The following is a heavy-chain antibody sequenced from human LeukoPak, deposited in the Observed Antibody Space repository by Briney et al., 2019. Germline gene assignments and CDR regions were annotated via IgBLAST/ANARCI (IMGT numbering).Heavy chain of an antibody. J-gene: IGHJ4*02. CDR2: IYSSGTT. CDR1: GVSISTYY. CDR3: ARVSGYDWESFYDY. Sequence: PSETLSLTCTVSGVSISTYYWGWIRQPPGKGPEWIGYIYSSGTTNYNPSLKSRVTISIDTSKNQFSLKLNSVTAADTAVYYCARVSGYDWESFYDYWGQGTLVTVSS. V-gene: IGHV4-59*01. D-gene: IGHD5-12*01.